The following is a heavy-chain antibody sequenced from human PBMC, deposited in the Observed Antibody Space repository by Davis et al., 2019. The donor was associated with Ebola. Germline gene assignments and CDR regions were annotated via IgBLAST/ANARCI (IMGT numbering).Heavy chain of an antibody. D-gene: IGHD3-10*01. CDR1: GFTFDTFS. CDR2: VGWNGDST. CDR3: ARDTTELLWFRELLMPPGPYYGLDV. J-gene: IGHJ6*02. V-gene: IGHV3-43*01. Sequence: PGGSLRLSCAASGFTFDTFSLHWVRQVPGKSLEWVSLVGWNGDSTFYADSVKGRFTISRDNRRTSLYLQMTNLRTDDNALYYCARDTTELLWFRELLMPPGPYYGLDVWGQGTTVTVSS.